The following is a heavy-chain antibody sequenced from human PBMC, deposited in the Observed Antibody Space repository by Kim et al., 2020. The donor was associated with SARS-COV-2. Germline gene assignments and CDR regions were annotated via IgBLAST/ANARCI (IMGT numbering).Heavy chain of an antibody. CDR3: AKDMNYDFWSGYNWFDP. Sequence: SVKGRFTITRDNATHSLYLQMNSLRPADTALYYCAKDMNYDFWSGYNWFDPWGQGTLVTVSS. V-gene: IGHV3-9*01. J-gene: IGHJ5*02. D-gene: IGHD3-3*01.